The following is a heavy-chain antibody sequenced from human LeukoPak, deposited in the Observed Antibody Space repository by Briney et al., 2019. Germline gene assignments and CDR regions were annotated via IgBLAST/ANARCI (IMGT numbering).Heavy chain of an antibody. Sequence: GGSLRLSCAASGFTVSSNYMNWVRQAPGKGLEWVSVISSGGGTYYADSMKGRFTISRDNSKNTLYLQMNSLRVEDTAVYYCATLKRNWFDPWGQGTLVTVS. CDR1: GFTVSSNY. J-gene: IGHJ5*02. V-gene: IGHV3-53*05. CDR2: ISSGGGT. CDR3: ATLKRNWFDP.